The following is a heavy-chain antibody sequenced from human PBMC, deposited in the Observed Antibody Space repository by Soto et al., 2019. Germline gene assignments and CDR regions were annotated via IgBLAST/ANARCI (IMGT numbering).Heavy chain of an antibody. Sequence: QLQLQESGSGLVQPSQTLSLTCTASGGSISTSGYSWTWIRQPPGGGLEGIGSIYQTGRTNVIPSLKSRVTMSLDKSKNQFSLNLTSVTAADTALYYCAREMTIFGVAPGGGVDVWGQGTTVTVSS. J-gene: IGHJ6*02. D-gene: IGHD3-3*01. CDR1: GGSISTSGYS. CDR2: IYQTGRT. CDR3: AREMTIFGVAPGGGVDV. V-gene: IGHV4-30-2*01.